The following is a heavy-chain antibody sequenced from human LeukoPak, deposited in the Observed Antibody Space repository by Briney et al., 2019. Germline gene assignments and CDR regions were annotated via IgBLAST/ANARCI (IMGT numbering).Heavy chain of an antibody. J-gene: IGHJ4*02. Sequence: PSETLSLTCAVYGGSFSGYYWSWIRQPPGKGLEWIGEINHSGSTNYNPSLKSRVTISVDTSKNQFSLKLSSVTAEDTAVYYCAREDPGPVRTAHIVYWGQGTLVTVSS. CDR2: INHSGST. CDR3: AREDPGPVRTAHIVY. V-gene: IGHV4-34*01. D-gene: IGHD5-12*01. CDR1: GGSFSGYY.